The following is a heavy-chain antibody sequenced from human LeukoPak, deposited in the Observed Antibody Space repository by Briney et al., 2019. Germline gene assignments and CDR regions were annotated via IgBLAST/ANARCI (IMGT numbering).Heavy chain of an antibody. J-gene: IGHJ4*02. D-gene: IGHD5-18*01. CDR2: ISYDGSNK. Sequence: SGGSLRLSCAASGFTFSSYGMHWVRQAPGKGLEWVAVISYDGSNKYYADSVKGRFTISRDNSKNTLYLQMNSLRAEDTAVYYCARDRSPPAIAWYYFDYWGQGTLVTVSS. V-gene: IGHV3-30*03. CDR1: GFTFSSYG. CDR3: ARDRSPPAIAWYYFDY.